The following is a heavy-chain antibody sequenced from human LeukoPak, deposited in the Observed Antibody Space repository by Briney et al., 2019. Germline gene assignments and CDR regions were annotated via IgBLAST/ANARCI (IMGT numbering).Heavy chain of an antibody. D-gene: IGHD6-19*01. Sequence: SETLSLTCTVSGGSISSGSYYWSWIRQPAGKGLEWIGRIYTSGSTNYNPSLKSRVTISVDTSKNQFSLKLSSVTAADTAVYYCARSQWLGTYFDYWGQGTLVTVSS. CDR2: IYTSGST. J-gene: IGHJ4*02. CDR1: GGSISSGSYY. V-gene: IGHV4-61*02. CDR3: ARSQWLGTYFDY.